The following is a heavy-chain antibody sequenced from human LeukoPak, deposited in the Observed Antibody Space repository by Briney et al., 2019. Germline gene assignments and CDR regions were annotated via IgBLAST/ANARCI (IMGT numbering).Heavy chain of an antibody. D-gene: IGHD3-10*01. CDR2: ISGSGGST. CDR1: GFTFSSYT. J-gene: IGHJ4*02. V-gene: IGHV3-23*01. Sequence: PGGSLRLSCAPSGFTFSSYTRSSVRQAPGKGLEWVSAISGSGGSTYYADSVKGRFTISRDNSKNTLYLQMNSLRAEDTAVYYCAKDLWKRLLWIGELAGTFDYWGQGTLVTVSS. CDR3: AKDLWKRLLWIGELAGTFDY.